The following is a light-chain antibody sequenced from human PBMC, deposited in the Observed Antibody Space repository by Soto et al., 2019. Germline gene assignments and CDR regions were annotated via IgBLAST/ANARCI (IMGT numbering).Light chain of an antibody. V-gene: IGLV2-14*01. J-gene: IGLJ1*01. Sequence: QSVLTQPASVSGSPGQSITISCTGTSSEVGGYNYVSWYQQHPGKAPKLMIYDVSNRPSGVSNLFSGSKSGNTASLTISGLQAEDEADYYCSSYTSSSTHNYGFGTGTKVTVL. CDR3: SSYTSSSTHNYG. CDR1: SSEVGGYNY. CDR2: DVS.